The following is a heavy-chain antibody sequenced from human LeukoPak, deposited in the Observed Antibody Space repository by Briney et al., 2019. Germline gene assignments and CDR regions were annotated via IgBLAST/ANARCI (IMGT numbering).Heavy chain of an antibody. CDR1: GFTFSSYE. CDR3: AREAAGYSSGWPDH. CDR2: ISSSGTTI. J-gene: IGHJ4*02. Sequence: GGSLRLSCAASGFTFSSYEMNWVRQAPGKGLEWVSYISSSGTTIYYADSVNGRFTISRDNAKNALYLQMNSLRAEDTAVYYCAREAAGYSSGWPDHWGQGTLVTVSS. D-gene: IGHD6-19*01. V-gene: IGHV3-48*03.